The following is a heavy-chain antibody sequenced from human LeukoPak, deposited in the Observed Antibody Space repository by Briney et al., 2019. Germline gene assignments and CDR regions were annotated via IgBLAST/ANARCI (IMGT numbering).Heavy chain of an antibody. CDR2: IIPIFGTA. CDR3: ARVKSPVTTTEDYYYYMDV. CDR1: GGTFSSYA. J-gene: IGHJ6*03. D-gene: IGHD4-11*01. V-gene: IGHV1-69*05. Sequence: SVKVSCKASGGTFSSYAISWVRQAPGQGLEWMGGIIPIFGTANYAQKFQGRVTITTDESTSTAYMELSSLRSEDTAVYYCARVKSPVTTTEDYYYYMDVWGKGPRSPSP.